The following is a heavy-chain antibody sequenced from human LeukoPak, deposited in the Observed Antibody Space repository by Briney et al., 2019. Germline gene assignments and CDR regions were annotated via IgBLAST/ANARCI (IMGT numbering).Heavy chain of an antibody. Sequence: GESLKISCKGSGYSFTSYWIGWVRQMPGKGPEWMGIIYPGDSDTRYSPSFQGQVTISADKSISTAYLQWSSLKASDTAMYYCARSLPLYYDSSGPLDYWGQGTLVTVSS. CDR1: GYSFTSYW. CDR2: IYPGDSDT. CDR3: ARSLPLYYDSSGPLDY. D-gene: IGHD3-22*01. V-gene: IGHV5-51*01. J-gene: IGHJ4*02.